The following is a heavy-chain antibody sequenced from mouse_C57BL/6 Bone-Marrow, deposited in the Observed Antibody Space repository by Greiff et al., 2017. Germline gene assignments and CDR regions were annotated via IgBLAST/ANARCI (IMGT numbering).Heavy chain of an antibody. Sequence: DVKLVESGGGLVKPGGSLKLSCAASGFTFSSYAMSWVRQTPEKRLEWVATISDGGSYTYYPDNVKGRFTISRDNAKNNLYLQMSHLKSEDTAMYYCARHGSSTLDYWGQGTTLTVSS. CDR2: ISDGGSYT. CDR1: GFTFSSYA. D-gene: IGHD1-1*01. CDR3: ARHGSSTLDY. J-gene: IGHJ2*01. V-gene: IGHV5-4*03.